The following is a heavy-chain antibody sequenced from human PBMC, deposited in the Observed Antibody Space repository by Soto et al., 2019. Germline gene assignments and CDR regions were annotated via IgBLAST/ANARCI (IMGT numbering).Heavy chain of an antibody. CDR2: ISSSSSYI. CDR1: GFTFSSYS. D-gene: IGHD1-1*01. V-gene: IGHV3-21*01. J-gene: IGHJ6*02. Sequence: PGGSLRLSCAASGFTFSSYSMNWVRQAPGKGLEWVSSISSSSSYIYYADSVKGRFTISRDNAKNSLYLQMNSLRAEDTAVYYCARDRTTTYGMDVWGQGTTVTVSS. CDR3: ARDRTTTYGMDV.